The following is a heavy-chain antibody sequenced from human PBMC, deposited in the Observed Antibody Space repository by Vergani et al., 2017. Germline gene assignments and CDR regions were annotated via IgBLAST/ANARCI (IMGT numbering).Heavy chain of an antibody. CDR3: AKPYDYVWGSPYYFDY. D-gene: IGHD3-16*01. CDR2: ISGSGGST. J-gene: IGHJ4*02. V-gene: IGHV3-23*01. Sequence: EVQLLESGGGLVQPGGSLRLSCAASGFTFSSYAMSWVRQAPGKGLEWVSAISGSGGSTYYADSVKGWFTISRDNSKNTLYLQMNSLRAEDTAVYYCAKPYDYVWGSPYYFDYWGQGTLVTVSS. CDR1: GFTFSSYA.